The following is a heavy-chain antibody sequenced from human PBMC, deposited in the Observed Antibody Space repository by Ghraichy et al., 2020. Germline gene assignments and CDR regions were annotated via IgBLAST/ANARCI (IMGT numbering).Heavy chain of an antibody. CDR2: ISCSGGST. CDR1: GFTFSSYA. Sequence: GGSLRLSCAASGFTFSSYAMSWVSQAPGQGLEWVSAISCSGGSTYYADSVKGRFTISRDNSKNPLYLQMNSLRAEDTAVYYCAKDDDFWSGYSFDYWGQGTLVTVSS. V-gene: IGHV3-23*01. CDR3: AKDDDFWSGYSFDY. D-gene: IGHD3-3*01. J-gene: IGHJ4*02.